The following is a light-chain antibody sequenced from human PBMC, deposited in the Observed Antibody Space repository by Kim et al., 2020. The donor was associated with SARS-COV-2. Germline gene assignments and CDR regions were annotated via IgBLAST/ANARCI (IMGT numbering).Light chain of an antibody. CDR1: SSDVGGYNY. Sequence: QSALTQPPSASGTPGQSVTISCTGTSSDVGGYNYVSWYQQHPGKAPQLLIYDVTERPSGVPDRFSASKSGNTASLTVSGLQAEDEAEYYCSSYAGSRLLFGGGTQLTVL. CDR3: SSYAGSRLL. CDR2: DVT. J-gene: IGLJ2*01. V-gene: IGLV2-8*01.